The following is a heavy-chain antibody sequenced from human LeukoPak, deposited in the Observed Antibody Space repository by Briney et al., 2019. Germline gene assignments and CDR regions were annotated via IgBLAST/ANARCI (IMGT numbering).Heavy chain of an antibody. D-gene: IGHD1-26*01. CDR2: IIPIFGTA. Sequence: SVNVSCKASGGTFSSYAISWVRQAPGQGLEWMGGIIPIFGTANYAQKFQGRVTITADESTSTAYMELSSLRSEDTAVYYCARESVVGATLDYWGQGTLVTVSS. J-gene: IGHJ4*02. CDR1: GGTFSSYA. V-gene: IGHV1-69*13. CDR3: ARESVVGATLDY.